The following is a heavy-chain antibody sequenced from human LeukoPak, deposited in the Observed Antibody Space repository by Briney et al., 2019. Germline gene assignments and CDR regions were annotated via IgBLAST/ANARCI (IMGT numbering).Heavy chain of an antibody. CDR2: IYYSGST. Sequence: NASETLSLTCTVSGGSISSSSYYWGWIRQPPGKGLEWIGSIYYSGSTYYNPSLKSRVTISVDTSKNQFSLKLSSVTAADTAVYYCATLRLYCSGGSCAPRRYYYYGMDVWGQGTTVTVSS. J-gene: IGHJ6*02. CDR3: ATLRLYCSGGSCAPRRYYYYGMDV. V-gene: IGHV4-39*07. CDR1: GGSISSSSYY. D-gene: IGHD2-15*01.